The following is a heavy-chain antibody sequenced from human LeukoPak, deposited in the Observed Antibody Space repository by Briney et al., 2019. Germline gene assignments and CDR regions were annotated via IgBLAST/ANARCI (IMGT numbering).Heavy chain of an antibody. CDR2: ISYDGSNK. CDR1: GFTLSSYG. CDR3: AKDIDPNIVSGVSCHLDF. D-gene: IGHD2-15*01. Sequence: PGRSLRLSCAASGFTLSSYGMHWVSQPPGKGLEWVAVISYDGSNKYHADSVKGLFTIARDNSESTLYLQMNSLRAEDTAVYHCAKDIDPNIVSGVSCHLDFWGQGTLVTVSS. V-gene: IGHV3-30*18. J-gene: IGHJ4*02.